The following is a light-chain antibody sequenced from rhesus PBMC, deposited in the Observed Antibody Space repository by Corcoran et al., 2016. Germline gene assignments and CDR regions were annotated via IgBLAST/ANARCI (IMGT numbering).Light chain of an antibody. CDR3: QHGYGTPLT. J-gene: IGKJ4*01. Sequence: DIQMTQSPSSLSASVGDRVTITCWASENVNNYLNWYQQKPGKAPNLLSYKASTLQSGVPSRFSGSGSGTDYTFTISSLQPEDVATYYCQHGYGTPLTFGGGTKVELK. V-gene: IGKV1-74*01. CDR2: KAS. CDR1: ENVNNY.